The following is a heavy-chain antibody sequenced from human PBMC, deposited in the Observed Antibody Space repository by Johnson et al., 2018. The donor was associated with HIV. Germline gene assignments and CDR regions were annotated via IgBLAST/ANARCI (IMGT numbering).Heavy chain of an antibody. CDR3: ARSYSGSTWDAVDI. J-gene: IGHJ3*02. Sequence: QVQLVESGGGVVQPGKSLRLSCAASGFTFSTYAVHWVRQAPGKGLEWVAVLSYDGSIKYYADSVRGRFTISRDNSKNTLYLQMNSLRAEDTAVYYCARSYSGSTWDAVDIWGQGTLVTVSS. CDR1: GFTFSTYA. D-gene: IGHD1-26*01. CDR2: LSYDGSIK. V-gene: IGHV3-30*04.